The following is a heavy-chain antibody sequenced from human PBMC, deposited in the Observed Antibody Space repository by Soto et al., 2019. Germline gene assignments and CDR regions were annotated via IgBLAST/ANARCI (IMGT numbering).Heavy chain of an antibody. J-gene: IGHJ5*02. CDR3: ARDRLATGFDP. CDR1: GVSVRKYL. D-gene: IGHD3-9*01. V-gene: IGHV4-59*02. CDR2: IFYSGST. Sequence: PFEPQSQARPFSGVSVRKYLWNLIREPPGKGVEWSGYIFYSGSTKYNPSLKGRVTISVDTSKNQFSLKLSSVTAADTSVYYCARDRLATGFDPWGQRTL.